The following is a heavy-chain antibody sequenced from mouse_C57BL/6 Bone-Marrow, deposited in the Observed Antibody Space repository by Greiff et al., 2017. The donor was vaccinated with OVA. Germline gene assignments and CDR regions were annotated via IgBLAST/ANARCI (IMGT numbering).Heavy chain of an antibody. Sequence: VQLQQPGAELVKPGASVKLSCKASGYTFTSYWMHWVKQRPGQGLEWIGMIHPNSGSTNYNEKFKSKATLTVDKSSSTAYMQLSSLTSAVSAVYYCARDPHYSGSSSAMDYWGQGTSVTVSS. V-gene: IGHV1-64*01. CDR3: ARDPHYSGSSSAMDY. CDR2: IHPNSGST. D-gene: IGHD1-1*01. J-gene: IGHJ4*01. CDR1: GYTFTSYW.